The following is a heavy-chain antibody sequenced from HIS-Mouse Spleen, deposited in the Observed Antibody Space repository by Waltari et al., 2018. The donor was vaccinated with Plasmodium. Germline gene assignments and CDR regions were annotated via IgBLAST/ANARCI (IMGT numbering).Heavy chain of an antibody. J-gene: IGHJ2*01. V-gene: IGHV3-7*01. Sequence: EVQLVESGGGLVQPGGSLRLYCAASGFPLSSYWMGWVRQAPGKGVEWVANIKQDGSEKYYVDSVKGRFTISRDNAKNSLYLQMNSLRAEDTAVYYCASSWYWYFDLWGRGTLVTVSS. CDR2: IKQDGSEK. CDR3: ASSWYWYFDL. CDR1: GFPLSSYW. D-gene: IGHD6-13*01.